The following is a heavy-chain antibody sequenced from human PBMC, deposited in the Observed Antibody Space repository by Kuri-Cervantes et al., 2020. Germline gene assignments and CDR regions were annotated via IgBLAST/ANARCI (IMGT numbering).Heavy chain of an antibody. D-gene: IGHD3-3*01. J-gene: IGHJ4*02. CDR2: ISSSSSTI. V-gene: IGHV3-48*01. CDR1: GFTFSSYS. Sequence: GGSLRLSCAASGFTFSSYSMNWVRQAPGKGLEWVSYISSSSSTIYYADSVKGRFTVSRDNAKNSLYLQMNSLRAEDTAVCYCARLRDFWSGYYSPAGDYWGQGTLVTVSS. CDR3: ARLRDFWSGYYSPAGDY.